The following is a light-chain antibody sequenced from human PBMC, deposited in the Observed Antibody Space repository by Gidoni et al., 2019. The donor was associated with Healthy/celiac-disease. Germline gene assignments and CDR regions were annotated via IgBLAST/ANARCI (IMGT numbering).Light chain of an antibody. Sequence: DIQMTQSPSSLSASVVDRVTITCRASQSISSYLNWYQPKPGKAPKLLIYAASSLQSGVPARFSGSGGGTDGTLTISSLQPEDFATYYCQQSYSTPLTFGPGTKVDIK. CDR2: AAS. CDR1: QSISSY. J-gene: IGKJ3*01. CDR3: QQSYSTPLT. V-gene: IGKV1-39*01.